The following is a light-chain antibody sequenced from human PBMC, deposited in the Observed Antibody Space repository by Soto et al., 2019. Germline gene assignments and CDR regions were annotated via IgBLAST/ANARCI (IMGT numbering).Light chain of an antibody. CDR1: QNVHSN. J-gene: IGKJ4*01. CDR3: QQYNNWPLT. Sequence: EVVMTQSPATLSVSPGDGATLSCRVSQNVHSNLAWYQQKPGQAPRLLIYDTSTRATDIPFRFSGGGSGTEFTLTISSRQSEDFAVYYCQQYNNWPLTFGGGTKVEIK. CDR2: DTS. V-gene: IGKV3-15*01.